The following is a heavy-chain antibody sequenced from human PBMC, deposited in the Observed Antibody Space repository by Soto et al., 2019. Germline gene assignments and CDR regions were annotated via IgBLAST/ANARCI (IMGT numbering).Heavy chain of an antibody. CDR3: GRDWVSFAAHPIDY. V-gene: IGHV3-30*03. CDR1: GFTFSNYG. D-gene: IGHD3-16*02. CDR2: ISSDGSNK. J-gene: IGHJ4*01. Sequence: QVQLVESGGGVVQTGRSLRLSCAASGFTFSNYGMHWVRQAPGKGLEWVAVISSDGSNKYYADSVKGRFTISRDNSENTLVLQMNNLRTEDTAVYYCGRDWVSFAAHPIDYWGHGTLVTVSS.